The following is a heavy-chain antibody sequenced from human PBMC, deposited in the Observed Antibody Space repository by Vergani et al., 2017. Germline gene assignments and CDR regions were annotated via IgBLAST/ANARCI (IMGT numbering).Heavy chain of an antibody. J-gene: IGHJ6*02. Sequence: EVQLLQSEGAVVQPGGSLRLSCVASGFTFNHYAMNWVRQAPGKGLEGVSGISGSGGSTYYAGSVKGRFTISRDSSKNTLYLQMNSLTAGDTAVYYCAKANPRNSGYDYLYYYHAMDVWGQGTTVTVSS. CDR2: ISGSGGST. V-gene: IGHV3-23*01. CDR1: GFTFNHYA. D-gene: IGHD5-12*01. CDR3: AKANPRNSGYDYLYYYHAMDV.